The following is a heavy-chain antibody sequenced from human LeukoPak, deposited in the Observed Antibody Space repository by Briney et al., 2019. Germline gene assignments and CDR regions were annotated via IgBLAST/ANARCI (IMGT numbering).Heavy chain of an antibody. J-gene: IGHJ4*02. CDR3: ARDGVADGSWSQFDY. V-gene: IGHV1-18*01. CDR1: GYXFNTYG. Sequence: ASVKVSCKASGYXFNTYGISWVRQAPGQGLEWMGWINAHNGNTKYAEQLQGRVTMTTDTSTSTAYMELRTLTSDDTAVYYCARDGVADGSWSQFDYWGQGALVTASS. D-gene: IGHD6-13*01. CDR2: INAHNGNT.